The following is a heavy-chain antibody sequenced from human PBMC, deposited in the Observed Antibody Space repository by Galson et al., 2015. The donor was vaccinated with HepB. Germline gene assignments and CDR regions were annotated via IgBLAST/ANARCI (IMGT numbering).Heavy chain of an antibody. Sequence: SLRLSCAASGFTFSSYAMHWVRQAPGKGPEWVAVISDDGGDKYYADSVKGRFTISRDNSKNTLYLQMNSLRPEDTAVYYCARDRRAAGHIEYFFVYWGQGTLVTVSS. D-gene: IGHD6-13*01. J-gene: IGHJ4*02. CDR2: ISDDGGDK. V-gene: IGHV3-30-3*01. CDR1: GFTFSSYA. CDR3: ARDRRAAGHIEYFFVY.